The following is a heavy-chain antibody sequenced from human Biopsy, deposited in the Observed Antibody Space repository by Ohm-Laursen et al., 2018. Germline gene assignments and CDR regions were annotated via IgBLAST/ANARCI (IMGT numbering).Heavy chain of an antibody. J-gene: IGHJ4*02. D-gene: IGHD1-1*01. Sequence: PVKVSCKVSGYTLTELSMHWVRQAPGKGLEWMGGFASENGKTVYAQNFQARVSMTEDTSTDTAYMELRSLRSEDTAVYYCAADINVWNVNYWGQGTQVTVSS. CDR3: AADINVWNVNY. CDR1: GYTLTELS. V-gene: IGHV1-24*01. CDR2: FASENGKT.